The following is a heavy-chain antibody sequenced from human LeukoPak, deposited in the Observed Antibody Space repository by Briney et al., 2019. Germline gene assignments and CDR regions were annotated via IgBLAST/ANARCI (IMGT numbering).Heavy chain of an antibody. CDR3: ARAGIAVAGPYYYYGMDV. CDR1: GYTFTGYY. CDR2: ISPNSGGT. Sequence: ASVKVSCKASGYTFTGYYMHWVRQAPGQGLEWMGWISPNSGGTNYAQKFQGWVTMTRDTSISTAYMELSRLRSDDTAVYYCARAGIAVAGPYYYYGMDVWGQGTTVTVSS. J-gene: IGHJ6*02. D-gene: IGHD6-19*01. V-gene: IGHV1-2*04.